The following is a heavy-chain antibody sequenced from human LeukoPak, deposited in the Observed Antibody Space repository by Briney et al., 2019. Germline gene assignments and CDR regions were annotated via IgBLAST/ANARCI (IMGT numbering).Heavy chain of an antibody. J-gene: IGHJ6*03. D-gene: IGHD4-17*01. CDR2: LSGSGGTT. CDR1: GFTFSSHA. Sequence: PGGSLRLSCAASGFTFSSHAMSWVRQAPGKGLEWVSSLSGSGGTTYNADSVKGRYSISRHNSKNTPYLQLNSLRAEDTAVYYCAKGGSTSRVTTSRVVFGYYYYLDVWGKGTPVTVSS. CDR3: AKGGSTSRVTTSRVVFGYYYYLDV. V-gene: IGHV3-23*01.